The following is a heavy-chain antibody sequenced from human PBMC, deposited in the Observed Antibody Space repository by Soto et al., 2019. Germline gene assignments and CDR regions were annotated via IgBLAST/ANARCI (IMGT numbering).Heavy chain of an antibody. V-gene: IGHV3-21*01. CDR2: ISGSSSYI. CDR1: GFTFSSYS. J-gene: IGHJ2*01. D-gene: IGHD6-13*01. CDR3: AKESIAADTYWYFDL. Sequence: EVQLVESGGGLVKPGGSLRLSCAASGFTFSSYSMNWVRQAPGKGLEWVSSISGSSSYIYYADSVKGRFTISRDNAKNSLYLQMNSLRAEDTAVYYCAKESIAADTYWYFDLWGRGTLVTVSS.